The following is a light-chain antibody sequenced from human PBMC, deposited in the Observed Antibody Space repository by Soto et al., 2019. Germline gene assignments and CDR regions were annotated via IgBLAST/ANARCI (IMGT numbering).Light chain of an antibody. V-gene: IGLV2-14*03. CDR3: SSYTASSTLL. CDR1: SSDVGGYNY. CDR2: EVS. J-gene: IGLJ1*01. Sequence: QSALTQPASVSGSPGQSITISCTGTSSDVGGYNYVSWSQQHPGKAPELLISEVSNRPSGVSNRFSGSKSGNTASLTISGLQADDEADYYCSSYTASSTLLFGTGTKVTVL.